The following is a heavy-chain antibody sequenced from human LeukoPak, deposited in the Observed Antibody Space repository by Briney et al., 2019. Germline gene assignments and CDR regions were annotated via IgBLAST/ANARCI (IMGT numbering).Heavy chain of an antibody. J-gene: IGHJ4*02. CDR1: GFTFSSYS. Sequence: GGSLRLSCAASGFTFSSYSMNWVRQAPGKGLEWVSYISSSSSTIYYADSVKGRFTISRDNAKNSLYLQMNSLRAEDTAVYYCARDITDYYDSSGYYPLFDYWGQGTLVTVSP. CDR3: ARDITDYYDSSGYYPLFDY. CDR2: ISSSSSTI. D-gene: IGHD3-22*01. V-gene: IGHV3-48*04.